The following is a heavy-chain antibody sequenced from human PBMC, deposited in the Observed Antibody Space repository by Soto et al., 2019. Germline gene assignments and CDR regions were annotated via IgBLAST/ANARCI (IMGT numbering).Heavy chain of an antibody. V-gene: IGHV3-30*18. CDR2: ISYDGSIT. D-gene: IGHD3-10*01. CDR1: GFTFSTYG. CDR3: AKDLFMAPDVTAIPDY. J-gene: IGHJ4*02. Sequence: QVQLVESGGGVVQPGRSLRLSCAASGFTFSTYGMHWVRQDPGKGLEWVAVISYDGSITHYADSLKGRFTISRDNSKNTLFLQTYSLSAEDTAVDYCAKDLFMAPDVTAIPDYWGQGTLVTVSS.